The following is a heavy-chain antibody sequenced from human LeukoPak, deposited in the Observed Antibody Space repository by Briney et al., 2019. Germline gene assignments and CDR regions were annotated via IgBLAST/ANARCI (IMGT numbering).Heavy chain of an antibody. D-gene: IGHD3-16*02. Sequence: KPGGSLRLSCAASGFTFSSYSMNWVRQAPGKGLEWVSSISSSSSYIYYADSVKGRFTISRDNAKNSLYLQMNSLRAEDTAVYYCASTTKAMITFGGVIVFGGQGTPVTVSS. CDR1: GFTFSSYS. J-gene: IGHJ4*02. CDR2: ISSSSSYI. CDR3: ASTTKAMITFGGVIVF. V-gene: IGHV3-21*01.